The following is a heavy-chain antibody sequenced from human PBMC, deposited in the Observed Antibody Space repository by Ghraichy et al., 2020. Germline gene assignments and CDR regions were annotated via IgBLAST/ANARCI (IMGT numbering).Heavy chain of an antibody. D-gene: IGHD1-1*01. J-gene: IGHJ4*02. Sequence: LSLTCAASGLTFSDSSLNWVRQAPGKGLEWLSYITGSSRNIKYTDSVKGRFTVSRDNAKNSVYLQMNSLRAEDTAVYYCARDRNWNIDYWGQGTLVTVSS. CDR3: ARDRNWNIDY. V-gene: IGHV3-48*01. CDR1: GLTFSDSS. CDR2: ITGSSRNI.